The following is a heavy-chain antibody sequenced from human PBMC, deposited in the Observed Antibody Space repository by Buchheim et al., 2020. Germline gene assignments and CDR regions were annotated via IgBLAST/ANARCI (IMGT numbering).Heavy chain of an antibody. Sequence: QVQLQQWGAGLLKPSETLSLTCAVYGGSFSGYYWSWIRQPPGKGLEWIGEINHSGSTNYNPSLKSRVTISVDTSKNQFSLKLSSVTAADTAVYYCARDRGLSSGYYTHYFDYWGQGTL. D-gene: IGHD3-22*01. CDR3: ARDRGLSSGYYTHYFDY. V-gene: IGHV4-34*01. CDR2: INHSGST. J-gene: IGHJ4*02. CDR1: GGSFSGYY.